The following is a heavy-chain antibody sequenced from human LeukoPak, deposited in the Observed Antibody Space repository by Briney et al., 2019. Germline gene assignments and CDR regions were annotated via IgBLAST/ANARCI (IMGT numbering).Heavy chain of an antibody. J-gene: IGHJ3*02. CDR3: ASSRGPDAFDI. CDR1: GFTFSSYG. V-gene: IGHV3-30*03. CDR2: ISYDGSNK. Sequence: PGGSLRLSCAASGFTFSSYGMHWVRQAPGKGLEWVAVISYDGSNKYYADSVKGRFTISRHNSKNTLYLQMNSLRAEDTAVYYCASSRGPDAFDIWGQGTMVTVSS.